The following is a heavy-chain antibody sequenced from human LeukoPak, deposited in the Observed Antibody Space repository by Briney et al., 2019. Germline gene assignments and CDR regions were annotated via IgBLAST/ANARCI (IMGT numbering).Heavy chain of an antibody. Sequence: PETLSLTCTVSGGSVSSGSYYWSWIRQPPGKGLEWIGYIYYSGSTNYNPSLKSRVTISIDTSKNQFSLKLSSVTAADTAVYYCARDRVRGSSNPYFDYWGQGTLVTVSP. V-gene: IGHV4-61*01. J-gene: IGHJ4*02. D-gene: IGHD1-26*01. CDR1: GGSVSSGSYY. CDR3: ARDRVRGSSNPYFDY. CDR2: IYYSGST.